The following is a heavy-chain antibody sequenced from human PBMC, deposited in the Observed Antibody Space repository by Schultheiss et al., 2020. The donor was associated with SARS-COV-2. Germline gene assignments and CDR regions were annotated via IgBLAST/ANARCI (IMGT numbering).Heavy chain of an antibody. CDR1: GFTFDDYG. CDR2: ISSSGSTI. J-gene: IGHJ4*02. Sequence: GGSLRLSCAASGFTFDDYGMSWVRQAPGKGLEWVSYISSSGSTIYYADSVKGRFTISRDNAKNSLYLQMNSLRAEDTAVYYCAREDDYGDYRLSYWGQGTLVTVSS. V-gene: IGHV3-11*01. D-gene: IGHD4-17*01. CDR3: AREDDYGDYRLSY.